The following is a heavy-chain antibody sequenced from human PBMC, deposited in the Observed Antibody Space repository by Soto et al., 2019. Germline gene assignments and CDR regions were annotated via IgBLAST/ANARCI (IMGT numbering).Heavy chain of an antibody. CDR1: GYSFTSYW. Sequence: GESLKISCKGSGYSFTSYWISWVRQMPGKGLEWMGRIDPSDSYTNYSPSFQGHVTISADKSSSTAYLQWSSLKASDTAMYYCARLGIAARQYYYYGMDVWGQGTTVTVSS. J-gene: IGHJ6*02. V-gene: IGHV5-10-1*01. CDR3: ARLGIAARQYYYYGMDV. CDR2: IDPSDSYT. D-gene: IGHD6-6*01.